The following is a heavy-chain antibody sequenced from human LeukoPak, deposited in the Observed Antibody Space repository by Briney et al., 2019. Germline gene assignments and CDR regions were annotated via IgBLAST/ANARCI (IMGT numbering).Heavy chain of an antibody. V-gene: IGHV4-39*01. D-gene: IGHD2-2*01. CDR2: IYYSGST. Sequence: TSETLALTCTVSGRSISISSYYWGWIRQPPVNGLEWIGSIYYSGSTYYNPSLKSRVTISVDASKKQFSLKLRSVTAADTAVYYCARHIRSTSCYSGFCYFDYWGQGTLVTVSS. J-gene: IGHJ4*02. CDR1: GRSISISSYY. CDR3: ARHIRSTSCYSGFCYFDY.